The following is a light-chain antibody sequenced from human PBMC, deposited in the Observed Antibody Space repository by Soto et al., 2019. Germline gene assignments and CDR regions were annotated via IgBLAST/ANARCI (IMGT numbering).Light chain of an antibody. Sequence: QSVLTQPASVSGSPGQSITISCTGTSSDVGGYNHVSWYQHSPGKAPKLILFAVSDRPSGVSHRFSGSKSGNTASLTISGLQAEDEADYYFCSYTSLSTVVFGGGTKLTVL. J-gene: IGLJ2*01. CDR2: AVS. CDR1: SSDVGGYNH. V-gene: IGLV2-14*01. CDR3: CSYTSLSTVV.